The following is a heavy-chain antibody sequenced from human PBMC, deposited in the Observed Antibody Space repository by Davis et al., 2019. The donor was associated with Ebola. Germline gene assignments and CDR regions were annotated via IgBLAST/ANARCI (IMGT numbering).Heavy chain of an antibody. D-gene: IGHD6-19*01. Sequence: GESLKISCSASGFDFSGYSMTWVRQAPGKGLEWVSSISSSGKYIYTADSVRGRFTIARDNAKKSLSLQMDSLTVEDSGTYYCARGFTSGLHVSDWGQGALVTVSS. CDR1: GFDFSGYS. CDR3: ARGFTSGLHVSD. CDR2: ISSSGKYI. J-gene: IGHJ4*03. V-gene: IGHV3-21*01.